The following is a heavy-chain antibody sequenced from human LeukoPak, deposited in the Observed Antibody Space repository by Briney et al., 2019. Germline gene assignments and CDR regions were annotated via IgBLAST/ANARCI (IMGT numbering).Heavy chain of an antibody. J-gene: IGHJ4*02. D-gene: IGHD7-27*01. CDR1: GFTFSNAW. Sequence: PGGSLRLSCAASGFTFSNAWMSWVRQAPGKGLEWVGRIKSKTDGGTTDYAAPVKGRFTISRDDSKNTLYLQMNSLKTEDTAVYYCTTGTRDWGSFDYWGQGTLVTVSS. V-gene: IGHV3-15*01. CDR2: IKSKTDGGTT. CDR3: TTGTRDWGSFDY.